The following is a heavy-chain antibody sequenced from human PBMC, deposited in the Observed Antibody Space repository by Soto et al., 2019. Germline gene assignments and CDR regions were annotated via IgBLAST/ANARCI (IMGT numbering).Heavy chain of an antibody. CDR2: ISAYNGNT. J-gene: IGHJ6*02. CDR3: ARDSPATITGNYGMDV. Sequence: QVQLVQSGAEVKKPGTSVKVSCKASGYTFTSYGISWVRQAPGQGLEWMGWISAYNGNTNYAQKLQGRVTMTTDTSTSTAYMELRSLRSDDTAVYYCARDSPATITGNYGMDVWGQGTTVTVSS. D-gene: IGHD5-12*01. CDR1: GYTFTSYG. V-gene: IGHV1-18*04.